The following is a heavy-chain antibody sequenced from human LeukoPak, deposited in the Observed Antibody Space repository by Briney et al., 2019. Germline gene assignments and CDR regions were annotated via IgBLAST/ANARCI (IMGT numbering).Heavy chain of an antibody. CDR2: TSWVGKKI. V-gene: IGHV3-9*01. CDR3: PKDSGSCSGGSRHRDSYGLDV. CDR1: GFKLDVYA. D-gene: IGHD2-15*01. Sequence: LAGGALRLSWAASGFKLDVYAMHWVRQAPGKGLEWVSGTSWVGKKIGYADSVKDRFHTSRANAKNPLYLQMHRLSPADTALYFCPKDSGSCSGGSRHRDSYGLDVWGQGPTVIVSS. J-gene: IGHJ6*02.